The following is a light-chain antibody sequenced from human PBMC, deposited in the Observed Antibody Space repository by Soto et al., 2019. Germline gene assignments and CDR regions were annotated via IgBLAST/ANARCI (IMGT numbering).Light chain of an antibody. J-gene: IGLJ1*01. CDR2: NNN. CDR3: AAWDDSLNGLV. Sequence: QSVLTQPPSASGTPGQRVTISCAGSSSNIGSNTVNWYQQLPGTAPKLLIYNNNQRPSGVPDRFSGSKSGTSASLAISVLQSEDEADYYCAAWDDSLNGLVFGTGTKLTV. CDR1: SSNIGSNT. V-gene: IGLV1-44*01.